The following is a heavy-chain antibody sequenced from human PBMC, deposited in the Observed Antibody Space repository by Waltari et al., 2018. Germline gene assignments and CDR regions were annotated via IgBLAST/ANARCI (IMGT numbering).Heavy chain of an antibody. CDR1: GGPLSSNC. CDR2: INHSGST. Sequence: QVQLQQWGAGLLKPSETLSLTCAVHGGPLSSNCWNWIRQPPGKGMDWIGEINHSGSTNYTMSLQSRVTLPIDTSKKQFLRTLRSVTAADTAVYYCARGGYGPGGFGIDPWGQGTLVTVSS. V-gene: IGHV4-34*01. J-gene: IGHJ5*02. CDR3: ARGGYGPGGFGIDP. D-gene: IGHD5-18*01.